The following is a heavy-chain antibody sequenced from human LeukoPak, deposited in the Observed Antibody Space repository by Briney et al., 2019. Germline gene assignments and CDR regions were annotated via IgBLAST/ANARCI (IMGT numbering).Heavy chain of an antibody. V-gene: IGHV4-39*01. J-gene: IGHJ4*02. CDR1: GDPITNSRFY. CDR3: ARRTDGSGSFFFDF. D-gene: IGHD3-10*01. CDR2: IYFSGLT. Sequence: SETLSLTCSVSGDPITNSRFYWGWVRQSPGRGLEWIGVIYFSGLTYYNPSLKSPVTLSIDTSRNQFSLKLSSVTAADTAVYYCARRTDGSGSFFFDFWGQGILVSVSS.